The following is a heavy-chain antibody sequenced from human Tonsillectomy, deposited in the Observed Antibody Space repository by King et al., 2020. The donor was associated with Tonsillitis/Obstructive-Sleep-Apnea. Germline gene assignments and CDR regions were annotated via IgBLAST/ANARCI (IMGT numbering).Heavy chain of an antibody. Sequence: QLVQSGGGLEQPGRSLRLSCTVSGFTFREYGMSWVRQAPGKGLEWVGFIRSKTYGGTTEYAASVKGRFTISRDESKSIAYVQMNSLKTEDTAVYYCTRGGTGGRYSYDIWGQGTMVTVSS. J-gene: IGHJ3*02. V-gene: IGHV3-49*04. CDR3: TRGGTGGRYSYDI. CDR2: IRSKTYGGTT. CDR1: GFTFREYG. D-gene: IGHD1-26*01.